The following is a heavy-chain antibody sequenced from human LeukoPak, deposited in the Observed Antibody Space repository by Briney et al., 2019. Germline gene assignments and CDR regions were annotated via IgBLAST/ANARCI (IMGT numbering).Heavy chain of an antibody. CDR3: ASENSN. J-gene: IGHJ4*02. V-gene: IGHV3-7*01. CDR1: GFIFSNYG. CDR2: IKQDGSEK. Sequence: GGSLTLSCAASGFIFSNYGMSWVRQAPGKGLEWVANIKQDGSEKYYVDSVKGRFTISRDNAKNSLYLQMNSLRAEDTAVYYCASENSNWGQGTLVTVSS.